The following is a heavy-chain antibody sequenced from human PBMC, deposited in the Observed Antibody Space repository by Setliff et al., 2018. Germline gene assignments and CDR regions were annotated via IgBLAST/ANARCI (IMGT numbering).Heavy chain of an antibody. CDR1: GDSISSGNW. D-gene: IGHD3-10*01. Sequence: SETLSLTCAVSGDSISSGNWWSWVRQPPEKGLEWIGYISYSGNTYYNPSFEGRLALSVDASMNQFSLRLSSVTAADSAIYYCARDRSALVRGVVHHNYFDPWGQGTLVTVSS. CDR2: ISYSGNT. CDR3: ARDRSALVRGVVHHNYFDP. J-gene: IGHJ5*02. V-gene: IGHV4-4*02.